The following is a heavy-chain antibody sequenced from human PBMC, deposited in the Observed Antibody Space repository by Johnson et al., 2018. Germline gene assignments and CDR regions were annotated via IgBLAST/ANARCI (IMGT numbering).Heavy chain of an antibody. V-gene: IGHV3-33*06. J-gene: IGHJ6*03. Sequence: VQLVESGGGVVQPGRSLRLSCAASGFTFSSYGMHWVRQAPGKGLEWVAVIWYDGSNKYYADSVKGRFIISRDNSKNTLYLQMNSLRVGDTAVYFCAKDSESVATIVGEFHYYYYMDVWGKGTMVTVSS. CDR2: IWYDGSNK. CDR1: GFTFSSYG. D-gene: IGHD5-12*01. CDR3: AKDSESVATIVGEFHYYYYMDV.